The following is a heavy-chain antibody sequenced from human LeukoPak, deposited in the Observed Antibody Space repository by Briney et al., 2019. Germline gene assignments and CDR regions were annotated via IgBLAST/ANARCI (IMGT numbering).Heavy chain of an antibody. CDR2: ISAYNGNT. V-gene: IGHV1-18*01. D-gene: IGHD2-15*01. CDR1: GYTFTSYG. J-gene: IGHJ4*02. CDR3: ARVDLDYAGIVVVVAATPLGY. Sequence: ASVKVSCKASGYTFTSYGISWVRQAPGQGLEWMGWISAYNGNTNYAQKLQGRVTMTTDTSTSTAYMELRSLRSDDTAVHYCARVDLDYAGIVVVVAATPLGYWGQGTLVTVSS.